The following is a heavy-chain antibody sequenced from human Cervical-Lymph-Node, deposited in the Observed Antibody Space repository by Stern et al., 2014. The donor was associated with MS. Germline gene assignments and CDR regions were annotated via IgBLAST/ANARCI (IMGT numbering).Heavy chain of an antibody. CDR1: GFTFNNYV. Sequence: VQLVESGGDVVQPGRSLSLSCEASGFTFNNYVMHWVRQVPGKGLEWVAVISYDGSNKYYADSVKGRFTISRDNSKNTLFLQINSLRGEDTAVYYCAGGTYSSSSKWGQGTLVTVSS. CDR3: AGGTYSSSSK. V-gene: IGHV3-30*03. CDR2: ISYDGSNK. J-gene: IGHJ4*02. D-gene: IGHD6-6*01.